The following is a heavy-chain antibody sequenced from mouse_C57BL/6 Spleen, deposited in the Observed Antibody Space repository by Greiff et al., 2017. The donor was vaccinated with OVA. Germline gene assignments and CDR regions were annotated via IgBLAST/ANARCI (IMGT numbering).Heavy chain of an antibody. CDR3: ARSVYDGYSFAY. Sequence: VQLQQSGAELARPGASVKLSCKASGYTFTSYGISWVKQRTGQGLEWIGEIYPRSGNTYYNEKFKGKATLTADKSSSTAYMELRSLTSEDAAVYFCARSVYDGYSFAYWGQGTLVTVSA. D-gene: IGHD2-3*01. J-gene: IGHJ3*01. CDR1: GYTFTSYG. CDR2: IYPRSGNT. V-gene: IGHV1-81*01.